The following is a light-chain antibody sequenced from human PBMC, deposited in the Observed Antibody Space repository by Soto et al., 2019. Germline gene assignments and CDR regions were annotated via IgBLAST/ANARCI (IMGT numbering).Light chain of an antibody. CDR2: QAS. J-gene: IGKJ1*01. V-gene: IGKV1-5*03. CDR1: QSINTW. Sequence: DIQMTQSPSTLSASVGDRVTITCRASQSINTWLAWYQQKPGKAPKLLIYQASSLEIGVPSRFSGSGSGAEITLTISSRQTDEFAIYYCQQYNNDWTGGQGTKVEIK. CDR3: QQYNNDWT.